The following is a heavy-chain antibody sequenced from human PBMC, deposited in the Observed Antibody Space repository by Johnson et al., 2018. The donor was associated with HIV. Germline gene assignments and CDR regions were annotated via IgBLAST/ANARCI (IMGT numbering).Heavy chain of an antibody. V-gene: IGHV3-7*05. Sequence: VQLVESGGGLVQPGGSLRLSCAASGFTLSNHWMSWVRQAPGKGLEYVANVNQDGSAKFYVDSVKGRFTISRDNSKNTLYLQMNSLRADDTAVYYCAKEEGLAAAVTGEAFDIWGQGTMVTVSS. CDR3: AKEEGLAAAVTGEAFDI. CDR2: VNQDGSAK. D-gene: IGHD6-13*01. J-gene: IGHJ3*02. CDR1: GFTLSNHW.